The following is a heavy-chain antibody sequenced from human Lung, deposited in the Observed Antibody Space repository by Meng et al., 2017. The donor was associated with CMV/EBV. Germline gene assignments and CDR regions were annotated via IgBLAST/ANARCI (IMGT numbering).Heavy chain of an antibody. Sequence: SETLSLTCTVSGGSISSYYWSWSRQPPGNGLEWSGYIYYSGSTNYNPSLKSRVTISVDTSKNKFSLKLSSVTAADAAVYYCARGNWNYDYWGQGTLVTVSS. D-gene: IGHD1-7*01. CDR2: IYYSGST. J-gene: IGHJ4*02. CDR3: ARGNWNYDY. CDR1: GGSISSYY. V-gene: IGHV4-59*13.